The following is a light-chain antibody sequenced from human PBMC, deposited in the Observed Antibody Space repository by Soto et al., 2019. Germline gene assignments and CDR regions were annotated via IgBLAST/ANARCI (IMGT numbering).Light chain of an antibody. CDR1: QGISKF. CDR3: QKYDGVPWT. Sequence: DIQMTQSPSSLSASVGDRVTIPCRASQGISKFLAWYQQKPGKAPQLLIYAASTLQSGVPSRFSGSGSGTDFTLTISSLQPEDVATNYCQKYDGVPWTFGQGTKVEIK. J-gene: IGKJ1*01. CDR2: AAS. V-gene: IGKV1-27*01.